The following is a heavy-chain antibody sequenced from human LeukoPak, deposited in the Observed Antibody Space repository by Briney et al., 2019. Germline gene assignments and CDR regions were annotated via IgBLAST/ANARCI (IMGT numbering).Heavy chain of an antibody. J-gene: IGHJ4*02. V-gene: IGHV3-21*01. D-gene: IGHD2-21*01. Sequence: GGSLRLSCAASGFTFSSYTMNWVRQAPGKGLEWVSSISSSSSYIHYADSVKGRFTISRDNAKNSLYLQMNSLTVEDTALYYCAKDRVGGALELWGQGTLATVSS. CDR1: GFTFSSYT. CDR2: ISSSSSYI. CDR3: AKDRVGGALEL.